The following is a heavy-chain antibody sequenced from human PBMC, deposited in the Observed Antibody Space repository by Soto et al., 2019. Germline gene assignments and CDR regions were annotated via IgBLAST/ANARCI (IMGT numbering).Heavy chain of an antibody. J-gene: IGHJ3*02. CDR2: ISYDGSNK. CDR1: GFTFSSYG. V-gene: IGHV3-30*18. CDR3: AKVSLKIVVVADAFDI. D-gene: IGHD3-22*01. Sequence: PGGSLRLSCAASGFTFSSYGMHWVRQAPGKGLEWVAVISYDGSNKYYADSVKGRFTISRDNSKNTLYLQMNSLRAEDTAVYYCAKVSLKIVVVADAFDIWGQGTMVTVSS.